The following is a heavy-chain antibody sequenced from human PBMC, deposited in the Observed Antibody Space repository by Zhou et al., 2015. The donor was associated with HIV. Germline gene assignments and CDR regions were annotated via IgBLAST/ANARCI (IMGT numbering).Heavy chain of an antibody. CDR1: GFTFSSYG. CDR2: ISYDGSNK. CDR3: AKDQVDYGDPFYYYYGMDV. D-gene: IGHD4-17*01. V-gene: IGHV3-30*18. Sequence: QVQLVESGGGVVQPGRSLRLSCAASGFTFSSYGMHWVRQAPGKGLEWVAVISYDGSNKYYADSVKGRFTISRDNSKNTLYLQMNSLRAEDTAVYYCAKDQVDYGDPFYYYYGMDVWGQGTTVTVSS. J-gene: IGHJ6*02.